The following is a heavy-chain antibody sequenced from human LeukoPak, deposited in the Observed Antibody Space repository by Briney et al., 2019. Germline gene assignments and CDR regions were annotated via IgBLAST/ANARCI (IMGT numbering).Heavy chain of an antibody. V-gene: IGHV3-23*01. J-gene: IGHJ6*03. CDR1: GFTFSSYA. CDR3: AKNRGATYNYYMDV. D-gene: IGHD4/OR15-4a*01. Sequence: GGSLRLSCAAPGFTFSSYAVSWVRHAPGEGLEWVSFISGGGTSYYADSVKGRFTLSGDNSKSTLYLQMSRLRTEDTAVYYCAKNRGATYNYYMDVWGNGTTVTVSS. CDR2: ISGGGTS.